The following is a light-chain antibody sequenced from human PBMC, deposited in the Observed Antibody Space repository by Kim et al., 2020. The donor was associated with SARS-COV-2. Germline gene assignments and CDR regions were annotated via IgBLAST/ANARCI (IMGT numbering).Light chain of an antibody. V-gene: IGLV2-14*04. J-gene: IGLJ3*02. Sequence: GQSITISCTGTSSDVGGYNYVSWYQQHPGKAPKLMIYDVSKRTSGVSNRFSGSKSGNTDSLTISGLQAEDEADYYCSSYTSSSTWVFGGGTQLTVL. CDR2: DVS. CDR1: SSDVGGYNY. CDR3: SSYTSSSTWV.